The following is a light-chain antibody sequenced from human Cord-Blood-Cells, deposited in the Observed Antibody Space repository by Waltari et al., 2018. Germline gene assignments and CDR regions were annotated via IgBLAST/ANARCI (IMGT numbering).Light chain of an antibody. Sequence: EIVLTQSPGTLSLSPGERATLSCRARKSVSSSYLAWYQQKPGQAPRLLIYGASSSATCIPDRFSGSGSGTDFTLTISRLEPEDFAVYYCQQYGSSPDSFGQGTKLEI. V-gene: IGKV3-20*01. J-gene: IGKJ2*03. CDR3: QQYGSSPDS. CDR2: GAS. CDR1: KSVSSSY.